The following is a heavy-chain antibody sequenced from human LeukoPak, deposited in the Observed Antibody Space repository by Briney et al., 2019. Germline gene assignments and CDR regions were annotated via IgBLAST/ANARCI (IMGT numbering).Heavy chain of an antibody. CDR3: AKQTLADYGAYYYYYGMDV. J-gene: IGHJ6*02. Sequence: GGSLRLSCAASGFTFSSYGMHWVRQAPGKGLEGVEVIWYEGSNKYYADSVKGRFTISRDNSKNTLYLQMNSLRAEDTAVYYCAKQTLADYGAYYYYYGMDVWGQGTTVTVSS. V-gene: IGHV3-33*06. CDR1: GFTFSSYG. CDR2: IWYEGSNK. D-gene: IGHD4-17*01.